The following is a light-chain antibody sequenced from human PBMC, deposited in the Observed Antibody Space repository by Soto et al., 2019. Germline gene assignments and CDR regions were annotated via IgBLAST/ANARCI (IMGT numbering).Light chain of an antibody. CDR3: QQRSNWLPSLT. V-gene: IGKV3-11*01. CDR2: DAS. Sequence: KQWKGGMSVKTGERARLSCRAVQSVSTNLAWYQQKPVQAPRLLIYDASNRATGIPARFSGSGSGTDFTLTISILVPEDYAFYYCQQRSNWLPSLTFGGGTMVDIK. J-gene: IGKJ4*01. CDR1: QSVSTN.